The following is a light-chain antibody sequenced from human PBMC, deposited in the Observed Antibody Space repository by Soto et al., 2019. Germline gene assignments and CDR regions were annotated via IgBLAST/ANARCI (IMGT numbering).Light chain of an antibody. Sequence: QSVLTQTPSVSGAPGQKITMSCTGSSSNIGAGYDVHWYQQLPGAAPKLPIYDDNNRPSGIPDRFSASKSGTSASLAITGLQGDDEANYYCQSYDTTLSGVVFGAGTKLTVL. J-gene: IGLJ2*01. CDR1: SSNIGAGYD. CDR3: QSYDTTLSGVV. V-gene: IGLV1-40*01. CDR2: DDN.